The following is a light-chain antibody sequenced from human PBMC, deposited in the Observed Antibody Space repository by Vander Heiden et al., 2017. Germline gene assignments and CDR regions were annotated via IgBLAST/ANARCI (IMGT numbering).Light chain of an antibody. CDR3: AAWDDSLSVHVV. CDR1: SSNIGSNY. J-gene: IGLJ2*01. CDR2: RNN. V-gene: IGLV1-47*01. Sequence: QSVLTQPPSASGTPGQRVTISCSGSSSNIGSNYVYWYQQLPGTAPKLRIYRNNQRPSGVPDRFSGSKSGTSASLAISGLRSEDEADYYCAAWDDSLSVHVVFGGGTKLTVL.